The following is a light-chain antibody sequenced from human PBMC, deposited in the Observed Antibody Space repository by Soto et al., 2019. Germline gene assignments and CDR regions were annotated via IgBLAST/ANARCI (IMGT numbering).Light chain of an antibody. CDR1: QGISSY. CDR2: AAS. Sequence: DIQMTQSPSTLSGSVGDRVTITCRASQGISSYLAWYQQKPRKVPKLLIYAASTLQSGVPSRFIGSGSGTDFTLTISTLQPEDVATYYCQKCKVAPFTVGGGTKVDIK. CDR3: QKCKVAPFT. J-gene: IGKJ4*01. V-gene: IGKV1-27*01.